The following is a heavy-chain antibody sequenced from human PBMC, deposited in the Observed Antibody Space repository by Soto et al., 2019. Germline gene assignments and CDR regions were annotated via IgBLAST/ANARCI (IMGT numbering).Heavy chain of an antibody. CDR1: EFTFSGRS. J-gene: IGHJ6*03. V-gene: IGHV3-74*01. CDR3: ARGWFGPDV. CDR2: IDKVGTDS. Sequence: EVQLVESGGGLVQPGGSLRLSCAASEFTFSGRSVHWVRQAPGKGLVWVSGIDKVGTDSTYADSVKGRVTSSRDNAKNTVYLQMNSLRVEDAAVYYCARGWFGPDVWGKGTTVTVSS. D-gene: IGHD3-10*01.